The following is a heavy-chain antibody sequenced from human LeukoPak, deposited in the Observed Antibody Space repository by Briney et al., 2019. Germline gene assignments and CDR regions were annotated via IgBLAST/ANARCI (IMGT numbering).Heavy chain of an antibody. CDR3: ARDPGHSSSSYFDY. V-gene: IGHV3-7*01. Sequence: PGGSLRLSCAASGFTFSSYWMSWVRQAPGKGLEWVANIKQDGSEKYYVDSVKGRFTISRDNAKNTLYLQMNSLRAEDTAVYYCARDPGHSSSSYFDYWGQGTLVTVSS. D-gene: IGHD6-6*01. J-gene: IGHJ4*02. CDR2: IKQDGSEK. CDR1: GFTFSSYW.